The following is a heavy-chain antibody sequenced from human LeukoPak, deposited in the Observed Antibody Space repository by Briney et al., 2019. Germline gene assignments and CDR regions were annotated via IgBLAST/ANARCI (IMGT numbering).Heavy chain of an antibody. Sequence: GGSLRLSCAASGFTFDDYAMHWVRQAPGKGLEWVSGISWNSGSIGYADSVKGRFTISRDNAKNSLYLQMNSLRAEDTALYYCAKGLSGSYLYGMDVWGQGTTVTVSS. CDR1: GFTFDDYA. V-gene: IGHV3-9*01. CDR3: AKGLSGSYLYGMDV. CDR2: ISWNSGSI. J-gene: IGHJ6*02. D-gene: IGHD1-26*01.